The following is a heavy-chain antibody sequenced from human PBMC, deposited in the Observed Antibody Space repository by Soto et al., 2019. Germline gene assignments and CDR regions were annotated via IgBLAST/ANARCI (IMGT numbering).Heavy chain of an antibody. D-gene: IGHD3-10*01. Sequence: GGPMEGSCQGSWFPFTRYPMHWLPQAPGQGLEWLGGINPSTRTTYAQRFQGRVTMTRDTSTSTVYMDLSSLRSDDTAVYYCARESEEYSGSDYWGPGSLVTVSS. J-gene: IGHJ4*02. CDR1: WFPFTRYP. CDR2: INPSTRT. CDR3: ARESEEYSGSDY. V-gene: IGHV1-46*03.